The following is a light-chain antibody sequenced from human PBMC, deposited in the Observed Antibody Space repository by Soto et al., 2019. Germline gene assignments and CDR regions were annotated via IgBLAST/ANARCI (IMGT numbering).Light chain of an antibody. CDR1: QSRSRNY. V-gene: IGKV3D-20*02. CDR3: QQRSNWIT. Sequence: IVLTLSPGTLSFSPGERVTLSCRASQSRSRNYLAWYQQKPGLAPRLIMYHGSRRAAGTPDRFSGSGSGTDFSLTISRLEPEDFAIYYCQQRSNWITFGQGTRLEI. CDR2: HGS. J-gene: IGKJ5*01.